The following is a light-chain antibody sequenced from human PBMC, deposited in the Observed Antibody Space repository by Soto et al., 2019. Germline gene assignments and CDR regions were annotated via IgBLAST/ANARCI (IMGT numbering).Light chain of an antibody. CDR3: QQSYSTPRGFT. CDR1: QSISSY. CDR2: AAS. V-gene: IGKV1-39*01. J-gene: IGKJ3*01. Sequence: DIQMTQSPSSLSASVGDRVTITCRASQSISSYLNWYQQKPGKAPKLLIYAASSLQSGVPSRFSGSGSGTDFTLTISSLQPEDFATYYCQQSYSTPRGFTFGPGNKVDIK.